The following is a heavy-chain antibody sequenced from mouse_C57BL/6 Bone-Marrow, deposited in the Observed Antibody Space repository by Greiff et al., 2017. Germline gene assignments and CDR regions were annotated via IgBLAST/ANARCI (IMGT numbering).Heavy chain of an antibody. CDR2: IYPENGDT. CDR1: GFNIKDDY. D-gene: IGHD1-1*01. CDR3: TTRGDGSRSFAY. J-gene: IGHJ3*01. Sequence: EVQLQQSGAELVRPGASVKLSCTASGFNIKDDYMHWVKQRPEQGLEWIGWIYPENGDTEYASKFQGKATITADTSSNTAYLQLSSLTSEDPAVYYCTTRGDGSRSFAYWGQGTLVTVSA. V-gene: IGHV14-4*01.